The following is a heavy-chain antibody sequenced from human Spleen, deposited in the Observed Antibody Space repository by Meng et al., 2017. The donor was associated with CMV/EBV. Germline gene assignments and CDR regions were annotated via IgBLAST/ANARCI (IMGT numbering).Heavy chain of an antibody. Sequence: ASVKVSCKASGGTFNSCAFNWVRQAPGQGLEWMGWVSAYNGATNYVQKFQGRVTMTADTSTSTAYMELRNLTSDDTAVYYCARRPGYDHHDYWGQGTLVTVSS. V-gene: IGHV1-18*01. CDR3: ARRPGYDHHDY. CDR1: GGTFNSCA. CDR2: VSAYNGAT. J-gene: IGHJ4*02. D-gene: IGHD2-15*01.